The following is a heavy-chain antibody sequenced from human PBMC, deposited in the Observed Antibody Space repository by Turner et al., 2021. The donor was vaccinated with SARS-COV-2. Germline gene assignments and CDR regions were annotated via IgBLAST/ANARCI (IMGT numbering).Heavy chain of an antibody. V-gene: IGHV3-30-3*01. J-gene: IGHJ4*02. CDR2: ITYDGSTK. D-gene: IGHD2-2*01. Sequence: QVQLVESGGGVVQPGRSLRLSCAASGFTFNTYAMHWFRQAPVKGLEWVAVITYDGSTKFYADSVKGRFTISRDNSKSSLYVQMNSLRVEDTAVYYCARSRDGYIHSWGQGTLVIVSS. CDR1: GFTFNTYA. CDR3: ARSRDGYIHS.